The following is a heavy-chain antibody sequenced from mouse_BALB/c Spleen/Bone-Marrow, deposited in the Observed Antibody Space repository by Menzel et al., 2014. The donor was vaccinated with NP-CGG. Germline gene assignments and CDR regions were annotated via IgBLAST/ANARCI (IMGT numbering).Heavy chain of an antibody. CDR2: INTYFGDI. V-gene: IGHV1S137*01. D-gene: IGHD2-5*01. CDR3: ARGYSNNYAMDY. CDR1: GYTFIDYA. Sequence: VQLQQSGAELVRPGVSVKISCKGSGYTFIDYAMHWVKQSHAESLEWIGVINTYFGDISYNQKFKGKATIAVDKTSRTVYMELARLTAEDSAIYYCARGYSNNYAMDYWGQGTSVTVSS. J-gene: IGHJ4*01.